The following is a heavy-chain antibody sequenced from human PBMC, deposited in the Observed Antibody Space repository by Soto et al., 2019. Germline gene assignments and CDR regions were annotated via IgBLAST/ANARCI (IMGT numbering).Heavy chain of an antibody. CDR3: ATGGSTVTREFDY. CDR2: INPNSGDT. V-gene: IGHV1-2*04. D-gene: IGHD4-17*01. J-gene: IGHJ4*02. CDR1: GYKFTGFY. Sequence: QVQLVQSGAEVKKPGASVKVSCKTSGYKFTGFYIHWVRQAPGQGLEWMGWINPNSGDTEYAQNFQGWVTMTRDTSMNTAYMELRRLNSGDTAVYYCATGGSTVTREFDYWGQGTLVSVSS.